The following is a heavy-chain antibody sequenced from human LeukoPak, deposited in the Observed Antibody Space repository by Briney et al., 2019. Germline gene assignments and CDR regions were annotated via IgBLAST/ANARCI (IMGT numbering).Heavy chain of an antibody. D-gene: IGHD7-27*01. CDR1: GYTFTGSY. J-gene: IGHJ3*02. V-gene: IGHV1-2*02. CDR3: ARGDGDGPARRAFDI. Sequence: ASVKVSCKASGYTFTGSYMHWVRQAPGQGLEWVGYINPKIGDTNYAQKFRGRVTMTRDTSISTASMELSRLTSDDTAIYYCARGDGDGPARRAFDIWGQGTMVTASS. CDR2: INPKIGDT.